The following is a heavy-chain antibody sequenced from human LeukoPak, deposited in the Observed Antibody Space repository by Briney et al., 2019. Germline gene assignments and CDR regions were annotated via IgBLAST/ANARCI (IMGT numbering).Heavy chain of an antibody. V-gene: IGHV3-66*01. CDR2: IYTGGTT. D-gene: IGHD5-24*01. CDR1: GFTISSNY. Sequence: GGSLRLSCTASGFTISSNYMMWVRQAPGKGLEWVSVIYTGGTTYYADSVKGRFTTSRDNSKNTLSLQMNSLRSEDTAVYYCACRDGYNFGYWGQGTLVTVSS. J-gene: IGHJ4*02. CDR3: ACRDGYNFGY.